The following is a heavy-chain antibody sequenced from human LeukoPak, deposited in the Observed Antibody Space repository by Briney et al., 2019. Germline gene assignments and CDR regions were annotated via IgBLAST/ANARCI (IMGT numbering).Heavy chain of an antibody. CDR2: ISYDGSNK. Sequence: GGSLRLSCAASGFTVDSSYLSWVRQAPGKGLEWVAVISYDGSNKYYADSVKGRFTIFRDNSKNTLYLQMNSLRAEDTAVYYCARDPHPSVGMDVWGQGTTVTVSS. V-gene: IGHV3-30*03. J-gene: IGHJ6*02. CDR1: GFTVDSSY. CDR3: ARDPHPSVGMDV.